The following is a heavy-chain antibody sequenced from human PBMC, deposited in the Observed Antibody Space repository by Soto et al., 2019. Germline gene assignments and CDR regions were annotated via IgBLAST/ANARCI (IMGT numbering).Heavy chain of an antibody. CDR2: IIPIFGTA. D-gene: IGHD2-21*02. Sequence: QVQLVQSGAEVKKPGSSVKVSCKASGGTFSSYAISWVRQAPGQGLEWMGGIIPIFGTANYAQKFQGRVTITADESTTTAYMELSSLTSEDTAVYYCAYCGGDCDDYYYYGMDVWGQGTTVTVSS. CDR3: AYCGGDCDDYYYYGMDV. J-gene: IGHJ6*02. CDR1: GGTFSSYA. V-gene: IGHV1-69*12.